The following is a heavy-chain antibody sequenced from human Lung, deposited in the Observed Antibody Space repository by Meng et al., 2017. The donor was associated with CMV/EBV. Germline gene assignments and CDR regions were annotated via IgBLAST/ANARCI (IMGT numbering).Heavy chain of an antibody. J-gene: IGHJ3*02. Sequence: GESXKISCAASGFTFSSFSSYAMHWVRQAPGKGLEWVASIPYDRSNKYYTDSVKGRFTISRDNSKNALYLHMNSLRTEDTAVYYCAKVKVTAALLDSFDIWXQRTMVTVSS. CDR3: AKVKVTAALLDSFDI. V-gene: IGHV3-30*02. CDR1: GFTFSSFSSYA. CDR2: IPYDRSNK. D-gene: IGHD2-2*01.